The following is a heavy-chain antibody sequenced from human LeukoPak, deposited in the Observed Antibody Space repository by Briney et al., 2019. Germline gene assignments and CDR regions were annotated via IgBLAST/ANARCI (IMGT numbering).Heavy chain of an antibody. Sequence: SETLSLTCTVSGVSISSGDYYWSWIRQPPGKGLEWIGYIYSSGSTYYNPSLKSRATVSLDTSKNQLPLKLSSVTAADTAVYYCARPYYYDSRIDPWGQGTLVTVSS. D-gene: IGHD3-22*01. J-gene: IGHJ5*02. CDR1: GVSISSGDYY. V-gene: IGHV4-30-4*01. CDR2: IYSSGST. CDR3: ARPYYYDSRIDP.